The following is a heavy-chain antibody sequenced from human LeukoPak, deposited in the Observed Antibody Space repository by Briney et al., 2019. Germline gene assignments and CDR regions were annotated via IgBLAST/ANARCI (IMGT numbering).Heavy chain of an antibody. CDR3: ARGLSSSWYSY. D-gene: IGHD6-13*01. J-gene: IGHJ4*02. CDR1: GGSVSSGSYY. Sequence: PSETLSLTCTVSGGSVSSGSYYWSWIRQHPGKGLEWIGYIYYSGSTYYNPSLKSRVTISVDTSKNQFSLKLSSVTAADTAVYYCARGLSSSWYSYWGQGTLVTVSS. CDR2: IYYSGST. V-gene: IGHV4-31*03.